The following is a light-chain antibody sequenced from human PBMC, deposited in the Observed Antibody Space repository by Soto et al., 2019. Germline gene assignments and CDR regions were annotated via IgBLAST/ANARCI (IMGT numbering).Light chain of an antibody. CDR3: TSYTSRDTVL. Sequence: QSVLTQPASVSGSPGQSINISCTGTSNDVGGYSYLSWYQQHPGKAPKLIIFEVNNRPSGVSDRFSGSKSGNTASLAISGLQREDEADYYCTSYTSRDTVLFGGGTKVTVL. CDR1: SNDVGGYSY. J-gene: IGLJ2*01. CDR2: EVN. V-gene: IGLV2-14*01.